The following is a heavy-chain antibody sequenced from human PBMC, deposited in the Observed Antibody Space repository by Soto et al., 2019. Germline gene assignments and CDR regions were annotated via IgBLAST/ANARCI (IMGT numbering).Heavy chain of an antibody. J-gene: IGHJ4*02. CDR1: GGSISSSSYY. V-gene: IGHV4-39*01. Sequence: QLQLQESGPGLVKPSETLSLTCTVSGGSISSSSYYWGWIRQPPGKGLEWIGSIYYSGSTYYNPSLKGRVTLSVYTSNNQFALGLGPVTGADTAVDFCATCSGRYYGSVYHWGPGNLVPVFS. CDR3: ATCSGRYYGSVYH. CDR2: IYYSGST. D-gene: IGHD1-26*01.